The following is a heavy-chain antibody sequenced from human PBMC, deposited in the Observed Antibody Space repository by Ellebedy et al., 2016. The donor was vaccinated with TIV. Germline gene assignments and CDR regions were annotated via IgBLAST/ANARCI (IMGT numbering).Heavy chain of an antibody. CDR2: INGDGSNI. J-gene: IGHJ4*02. CDR1: GFMFSSYA. V-gene: IGHV3-23*01. Sequence: GESLKISCTASGFMFSSYAMSWVRQVPGKGLVWVARINGDGSNIGYADSVKGRFTISRDNAKSTLYLQMNSLRAEDTALYYCAKLAGVHSWYFDYWGQGTLVPVSS. CDR3: AKLAGVHSWYFDY. D-gene: IGHD3-10*01.